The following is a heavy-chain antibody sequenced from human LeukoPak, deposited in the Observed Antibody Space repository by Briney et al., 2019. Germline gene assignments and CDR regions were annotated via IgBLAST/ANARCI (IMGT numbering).Heavy chain of an antibody. J-gene: IGHJ6*04. D-gene: IGHD2-2*01. CDR2: IIPIFGTA. Sequence: SVKVPCKASGGTFSSYAISWVRQAPGQGLEWMGGIIPIFGTANYAQKFQGRVTITADESTSTAYMELSSLRSEDTAVYYCARSRYCSSTSCYVDYYYGMDVWGKGTTVTVSS. CDR1: GGTFSSYA. CDR3: ARSRYCSSTSCYVDYYYGMDV. V-gene: IGHV1-69*01.